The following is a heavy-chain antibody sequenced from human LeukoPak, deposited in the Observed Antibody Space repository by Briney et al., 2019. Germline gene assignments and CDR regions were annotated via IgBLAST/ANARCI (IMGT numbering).Heavy chain of an antibody. J-gene: IGHJ6*02. Sequence: GGSLRLSCEASGFIFSNYWMNWVRQAPGKGLEWVANIKQDGSETHYVDSVKGRFTISRDNSKNTLYLQMNSLRAEDTAVYYCARGRYYDFWSGYFAHPYYYGMDVWGQGTTVTVSS. V-gene: IGHV3-7*01. CDR3: ARGRYYDFWSGYFAHPYYYGMDV. D-gene: IGHD3-3*01. CDR1: GFIFSNYW. CDR2: IKQDGSET.